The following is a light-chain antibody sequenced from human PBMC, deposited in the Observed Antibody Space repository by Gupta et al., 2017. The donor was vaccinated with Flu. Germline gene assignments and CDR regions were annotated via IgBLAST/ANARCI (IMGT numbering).Light chain of an antibody. CDR1: SGHSNFA. CDR3: QTWDTTIVV. V-gene: IGLV4-69*02. Sequence: QLVVTQSPSASASLGASVKLTCTLSSGHSNFAIAWHQHHPEKGPRYLMKVNSDGSHTKGAGIPDRFSGSSSGAERYLTISSLQSEDDADYYCQTWDTTIVVFGGGTKVTVL. J-gene: IGLJ2*01. CDR2: VNSDGSH.